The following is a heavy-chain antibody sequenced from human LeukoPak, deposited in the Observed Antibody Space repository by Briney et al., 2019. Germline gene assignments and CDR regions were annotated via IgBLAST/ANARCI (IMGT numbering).Heavy chain of an antibody. CDR2: INPSGGST. CDR1: GYTFTSYY. CDR3: AREGAVEGPGVGWFDP. J-gene: IGHJ5*02. D-gene: IGHD6-19*01. V-gene: IGHV1-46*01. Sequence: ASVKVSCKASGYTFTSYYMHWVRQAPGQGLEWMGIINPSGGSTSYAQKFQGRVTMTRDTSTSTVYMELSSLRSEDTAVYYCAREGAVEGPGVGWFDPWGQGTLVTVSS.